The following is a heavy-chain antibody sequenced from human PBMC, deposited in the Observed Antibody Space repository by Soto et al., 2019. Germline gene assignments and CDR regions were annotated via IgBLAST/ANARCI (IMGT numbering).Heavy chain of an antibody. CDR3: ATGEVGSSASDFDY. J-gene: IGHJ4*02. V-gene: IGHV1-24*01. CDR2: FDPEDGET. Sequence: ASVKVSCKASGYTFNAHGIYWVRQAPGKGLEWMGGFDPEDGETIYAQKFQGRVTMTEDTSTDTAYMELSSLRSEDTAVYYCATGEVGSSASDFDYWGQGTLVTVSS. D-gene: IGHD6-13*01. CDR1: GYTFNAHG.